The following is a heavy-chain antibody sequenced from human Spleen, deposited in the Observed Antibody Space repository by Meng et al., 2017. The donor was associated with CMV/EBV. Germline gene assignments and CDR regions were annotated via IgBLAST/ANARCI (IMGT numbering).Heavy chain of an antibody. J-gene: IGHJ4*02. CDR3: STYKIQGY. CDR2: IKSKTDGGTT. CDR1: GFSVSDAW. D-gene: IGHD5-24*01. Sequence: LSCTAAGFSVSDAWMTWVRQAPGKGLEWVGRIKSKTDGGTTDYAAPVKGRFAISRDDSKSTLYLQMNSLKTEDTAVYYCSTYKIQGYWGQGTLVTVSS. V-gene: IGHV3-15*01.